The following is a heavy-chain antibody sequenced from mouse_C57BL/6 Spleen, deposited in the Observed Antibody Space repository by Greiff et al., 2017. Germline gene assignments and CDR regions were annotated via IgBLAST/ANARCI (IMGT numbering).Heavy chain of an antibody. Sequence: EVQRVESGGGLVKPGGSLKLSCAASGFTFSDYGMHWVRQAPEKGLEWVAYISSGSSTIYYADTVKGRFTISRDNAKNTMFLQMTSLRSEYTAMYYCARSDYYGPDYWGQGTTLTVSS. CDR3: ARSDYYGPDY. J-gene: IGHJ2*01. CDR1: GFTFSDYG. D-gene: IGHD1-1*01. V-gene: IGHV5-17*01. CDR2: ISSGSSTI.